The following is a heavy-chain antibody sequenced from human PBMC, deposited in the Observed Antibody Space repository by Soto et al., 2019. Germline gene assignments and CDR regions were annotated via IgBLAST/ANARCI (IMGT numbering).Heavy chain of an antibody. V-gene: IGHV3-33*01. D-gene: IGHD3-9*01. CDR3: ARDERYFDWFTHY. J-gene: IGHJ4*02. Sequence: GGSLRLSCAASGFTFSSYGMHWVRQAPGKGLEWVAVIWYDGSNKYYADSVKGRFIISRDNSKNTLYLQMNSLRAEDTAVYYCARDERYFDWFTHYWGQGTLVTVSS. CDR1: GFTFSSYG. CDR2: IWYDGSNK.